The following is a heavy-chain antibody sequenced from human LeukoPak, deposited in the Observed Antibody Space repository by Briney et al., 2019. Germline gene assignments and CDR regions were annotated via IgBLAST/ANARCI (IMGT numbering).Heavy chain of an antibody. CDR3: ARVLSMTTVTYNWFDP. CDR2: IYYSGST. Sequence: PSETLSLTCTVSGGSISSYYWSWIRQPPGKGLEWIGYIYYSGSTNYNPSLKSRVTISVDTSKNQFSLKLSSVTAADTAVYYSARVLSMTTVTYNWFDPWGQGTLVTVSS. V-gene: IGHV4-59*01. J-gene: IGHJ5*02. CDR1: GGSISSYY. D-gene: IGHD4-17*01.